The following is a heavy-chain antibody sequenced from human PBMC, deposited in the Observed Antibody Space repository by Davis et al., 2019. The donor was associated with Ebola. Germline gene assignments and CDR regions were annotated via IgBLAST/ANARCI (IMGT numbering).Heavy chain of an antibody. Sequence: MPSETLSLTCAVYGGSFSGHYWTWIRQPPGKGLEWIGEIDHSGGTKYNPSLKSRVTISIDTSKNQLSLELSSVTAADTAVYYCARGVVVITGYYYHGIDVWGKGTTVTVSS. CDR2: IDHSGGT. CDR1: GGSFSGHY. J-gene: IGHJ6*04. V-gene: IGHV4-34*01. CDR3: ARGVVVITGYYYHGIDV. D-gene: IGHD3-22*01.